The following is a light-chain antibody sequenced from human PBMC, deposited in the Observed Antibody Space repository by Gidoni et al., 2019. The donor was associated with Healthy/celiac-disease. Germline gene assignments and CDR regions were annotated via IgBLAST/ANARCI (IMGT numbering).Light chain of an antibody. J-gene: IGKJ4*01. CDR2: DAS. CDR1: QDISNY. CDR3: QQYDNLPPLT. Sequence: DIQMTHSPSSLSASVGDRATITCQASQDISNYLNWYQQKPGKAPKLLIYDASNLETVVPSRCSGSGAGTEFTFTISSLQPEDIATYYCQQYDNLPPLTFXGXTKVEIK. V-gene: IGKV1-33*01.